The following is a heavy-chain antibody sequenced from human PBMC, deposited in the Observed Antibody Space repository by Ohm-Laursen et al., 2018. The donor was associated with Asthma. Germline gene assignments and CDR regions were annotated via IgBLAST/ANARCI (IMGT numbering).Heavy chain of an antibody. CDR1: GFTFSSYG. J-gene: IGHJ6*02. V-gene: IGHV3-30*02. Sequence: SLRLSCAASGFTFSSYGMHWVRQAPGTGLEWVALIWYDGSNKYYTDSVKGRFTISRDNSKNTLYLQMNSLRAEDTAVYYCAKDPRYCSTTSCPLYYYYGMDVWGQGTTVTVSS. CDR3: AKDPRYCSTTSCPLYYYYGMDV. D-gene: IGHD2-2*01. CDR2: IWYDGSNK.